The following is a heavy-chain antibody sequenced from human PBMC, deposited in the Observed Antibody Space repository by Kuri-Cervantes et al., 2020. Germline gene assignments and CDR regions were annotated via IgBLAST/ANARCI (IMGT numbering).Heavy chain of an antibody. CDR1: GFTFSNYA. CDR3: ARVRDGYNPPVIDY. D-gene: IGHD5-24*01. CDR2: ISGSGGST. J-gene: IGHJ4*02. Sequence: LSLTCAASGFTFSNYAMSWVRQAPGKGLEWVSGISGSGGSTYYTDSVKGRFTISRDNAKNSLYLQMNSLRAEDTAVYYCARVRDGYNPPVIDYWGQGTLVTVSS. V-gene: IGHV3-23*01.